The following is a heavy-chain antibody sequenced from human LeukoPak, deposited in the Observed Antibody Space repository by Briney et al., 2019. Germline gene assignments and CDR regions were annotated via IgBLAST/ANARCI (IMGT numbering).Heavy chain of an antibody. V-gene: IGHV4-59*01. CDR2: IYYSGST. CDR3: ARQGEGYFGYYHGMDV. Sequence: PSETLSLTCTVSGGSISSYYWSWIRQPPGKGLEWIGYIYYSGSTNYNPSLKSRVTISVDTSKNQFSLKLSSVTAADTAVYYCARQGEGYFGYYHGMDVWGQGTTVTVSS. CDR1: GGSISSYY. D-gene: IGHD3-16*01. J-gene: IGHJ6*02.